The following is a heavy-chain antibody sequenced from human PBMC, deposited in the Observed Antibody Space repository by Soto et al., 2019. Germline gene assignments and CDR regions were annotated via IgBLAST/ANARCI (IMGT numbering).Heavy chain of an antibody. D-gene: IGHD3-22*01. V-gene: IGHV3-23*01. CDR3: AKGLSGYCWGFDY. J-gene: IGHJ4*02. CDR1: GFTFSSYA. Sequence: EVQLLESGGGLVQPGGSLRLSCAASGFTFSSYAMSWVRQAPGKGLEWVSAISGSGGSTYYADSVKGRFTISRDNAKNTLYLQMNGLRAEDTAVYYCAKGLSGYCWGFDYGGRGPLPTLS. CDR2: ISGSGGST.